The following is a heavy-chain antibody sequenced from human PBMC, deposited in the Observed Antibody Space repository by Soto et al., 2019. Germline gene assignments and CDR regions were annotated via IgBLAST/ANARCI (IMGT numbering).Heavy chain of an antibody. Sequence: QVQLVQSGAEVKKPGASVRVSCKAFGYRFINFYLHWVRQAPGQGLEWMGWINPKNDDTNYAQKFQGRVTMTRDTSISAAHMELSGLNSGDTAVYYCARDDTGANFGSWGQGTLVTV. J-gene: IGHJ4*02. CDR1: GYRFINFY. CDR3: ARDDTGANFGS. D-gene: IGHD2-8*02. CDR2: INPKNDDT. V-gene: IGHV1-2*02.